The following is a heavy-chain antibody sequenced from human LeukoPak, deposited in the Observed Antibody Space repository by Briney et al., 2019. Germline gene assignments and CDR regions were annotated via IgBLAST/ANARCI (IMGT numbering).Heavy chain of an antibody. Sequence: GESLKISCKGSGYSFTSYLIGWVRQMPGKGLECMGHIYPGDSDTRYSPSFLGQVTISADKSISTAYLQWSSLKASDTAMYYCARLTQNWFDPWGQGTLVTVSS. J-gene: IGHJ5*02. V-gene: IGHV5-51*01. CDR1: GYSFTSYL. CDR3: ARLTQNWFDP. CDR2: IYPGDSDT.